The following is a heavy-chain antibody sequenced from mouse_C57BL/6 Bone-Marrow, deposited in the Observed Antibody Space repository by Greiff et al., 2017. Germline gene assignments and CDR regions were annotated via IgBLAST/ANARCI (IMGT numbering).Heavy chain of an antibody. CDR2: IDPANGNT. V-gene: IGHV14-3*01. CDR1: GFNIKNTY. J-gene: IGHJ4*01. Sequence: VQLQQSVAELVRPGASVKLSCTASGFNIKNTYMHWVKQRPEQGLEWIGRIDPANGNTKYAPKFQGKDTITADTSSNTAYLQLSSLTSEDTAIYCCARPYYKDSHYYAMDYWGQGTSVTVSS. D-gene: IGHD2-12*01. CDR3: ARPYYKDSHYYAMDY.